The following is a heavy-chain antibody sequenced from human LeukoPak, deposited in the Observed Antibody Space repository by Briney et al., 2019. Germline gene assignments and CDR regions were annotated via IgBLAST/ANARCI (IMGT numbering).Heavy chain of an antibody. CDR2: SGSGGGT. CDR1: GFTFSSYS. V-gene: IGHV3-23*01. Sequence: QAGGSLRLSCAASGFTFSSYSMSWVRQAPGKGLEWVSTSGSGGGTYYTDSVKDRFTISRDNSKNTLYLQMKSLRADETAVYYCASRPRADMGPLDFWGQGTLVTVSS. CDR3: ASRPRADMGPLDF. D-gene: IGHD1-14*01. J-gene: IGHJ4*02.